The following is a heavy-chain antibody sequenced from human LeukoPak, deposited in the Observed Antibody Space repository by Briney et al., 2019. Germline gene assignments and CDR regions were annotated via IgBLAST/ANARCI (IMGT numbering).Heavy chain of an antibody. CDR3: ATRSGSYIQLDS. CDR1: GYIFNGYY. J-gene: IGHJ4*02. Sequence: GSVKVSCKASGYIFNGYYVHWVRQAPGQGLEWMGWINPNTGETNHNHAQKFQGRVTMTIDTSVNTAYMDLFSLRSDDTAVYYCATRSGSYIQLDSWGQGTLVTVSS. CDR2: INPNTGETNH. V-gene: IGHV1-2*02. D-gene: IGHD3-10*01.